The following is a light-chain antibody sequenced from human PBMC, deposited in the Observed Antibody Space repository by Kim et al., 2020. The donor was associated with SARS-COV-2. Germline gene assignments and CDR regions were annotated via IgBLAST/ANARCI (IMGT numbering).Light chain of an antibody. V-gene: IGLV7-43*01. J-gene: IGLJ2*01. CDR1: TEAVTRDHF. Sequence: PGEAITRTCASSTEAVTRDHFPNWVHQKPGQVPRTLIYTTANKHSWTPARFSGSLLGGKAELTVSGVQPEDEADYYCLLFCSGSWIFSGGTKLTVL. CDR3: LLFCSGSWI. CDR2: TTA.